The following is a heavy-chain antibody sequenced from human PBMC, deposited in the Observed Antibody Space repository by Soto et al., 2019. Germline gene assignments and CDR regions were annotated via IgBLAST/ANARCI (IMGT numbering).Heavy chain of an antibody. D-gene: IGHD2-2*02. V-gene: IGHV4-61*01. CDR3: ARGNYLTPYLFDY. CDR2: IYYSGNT. CDR1: GGSVSSGSYY. J-gene: IGHJ4*02. Sequence: QVQLQESGPGLVKPSETLSLTCTVSGGSVSSGSYYWSWIRQPPGKGLEWIGFIYYSGNTNYNPSLKSRVTTSVDTSKHQFSLRLSSVTAADTAVYYCARGNYLTPYLFDYWGQGTLVTVSS.